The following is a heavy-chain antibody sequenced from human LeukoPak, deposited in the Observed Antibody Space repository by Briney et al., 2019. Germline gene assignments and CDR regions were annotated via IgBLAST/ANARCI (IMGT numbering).Heavy chain of an antibody. CDR2: IYYSGST. J-gene: IGHJ6*02. CDR3: ASTGVVITGYYYYGMDV. Sequence: PSETLSLTCTVSGGSISSYYWSWIRQPPGKGLEWIGYIYYSGSTNYNPSLKSRVTISVDTSKNQFSLKLSSVTAADTAVYYCASTGVVITGYYYYGMDVWGQGTTVTVSS. CDR1: GGSISSYY. V-gene: IGHV4-59*08. D-gene: IGHD3-3*01.